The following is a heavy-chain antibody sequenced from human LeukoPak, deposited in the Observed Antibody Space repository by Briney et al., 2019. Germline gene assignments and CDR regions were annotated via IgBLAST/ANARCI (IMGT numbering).Heavy chain of an antibody. D-gene: IGHD5-12*01. CDR1: GITFSSYG. J-gene: IGHJ4*02. CDR3: ARADRVATIFSPRKYYFDY. Sequence: PGGSLRLSCAASGITFSSYGMSWVRQAPGKGLEWVSAISTTGGTTYYADSVKGRFTISRDNAKNSLYLQMNSLRAEDTAVYYCARADRVATIFSPRKYYFDYWGQGTLVTVSS. V-gene: IGHV3-23*01. CDR2: ISTTGGTT.